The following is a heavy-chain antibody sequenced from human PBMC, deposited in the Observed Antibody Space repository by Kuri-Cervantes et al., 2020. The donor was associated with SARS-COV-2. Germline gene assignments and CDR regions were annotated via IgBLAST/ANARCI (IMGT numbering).Heavy chain of an antibody. CDR2: IKQDGSEK. CDR3: ARTTYGSGSYWDDAFDI. Sequence: GGSLRLSCAASGFTFSSYWMSWVRQAPGKGLEWVANIKQDGSEKYYVDSVKGRFTISRDNAKNSLYLQMNSLRAEDTAVYYCARTTYGSGSYWDDAFDIWGRGTMVTVSS. J-gene: IGHJ3*02. V-gene: IGHV3-7*01. D-gene: IGHD3-10*01. CDR1: GFTFSSYW.